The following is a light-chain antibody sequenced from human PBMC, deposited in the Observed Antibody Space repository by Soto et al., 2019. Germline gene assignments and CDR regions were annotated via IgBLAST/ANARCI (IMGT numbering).Light chain of an antibody. Sequence: QSALTQPPSVSGAPGQTITISCTGSSSNIGADCDVHWYRQLPGTAPKLLIYANNNRPAGVPDRFSASKSGTSASLAITGLQAEDEADYYCQSYDSSLSGLYVFGTGTKVTDL. CDR1: SSNIGADCD. CDR3: QSYDSSLSGLYV. J-gene: IGLJ1*01. CDR2: ANN. V-gene: IGLV1-40*01.